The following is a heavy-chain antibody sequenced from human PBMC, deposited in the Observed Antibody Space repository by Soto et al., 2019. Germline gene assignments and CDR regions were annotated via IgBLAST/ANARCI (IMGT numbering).Heavy chain of an antibody. CDR3: ARSSSGYCSGGSCYYYYMDV. V-gene: IGHV1-8*01. Sequence: QVQLVQSGAEVKKPGASVKVSRKASGYTFTSYDINWVRQATGQGLEWMGWMNPNSGNTGYAQKFQGRVTMTRNTSISTAYMELSSLRSEDTAVYYCARSSSGYCSGGSCYYYYMDVWGKGTTVTVSS. J-gene: IGHJ6*03. CDR1: GYTFTSYD. D-gene: IGHD2-15*01. CDR2: MNPNSGNT.